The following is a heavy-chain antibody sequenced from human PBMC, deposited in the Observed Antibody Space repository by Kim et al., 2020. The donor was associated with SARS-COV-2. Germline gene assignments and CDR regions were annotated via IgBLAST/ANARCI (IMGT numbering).Heavy chain of an antibody. J-gene: IGHJ6*02. D-gene: IGHD5-18*01. Sequence: LKSRVTISVDKSKNQFSLKLSSVTAADTAVYYCARDRMDIAMIPYYCGMDVWGQGTTVTISS. CDR3: ARDRMDIAMIPYYCGMDV. V-gene: IGHV4-4*02.